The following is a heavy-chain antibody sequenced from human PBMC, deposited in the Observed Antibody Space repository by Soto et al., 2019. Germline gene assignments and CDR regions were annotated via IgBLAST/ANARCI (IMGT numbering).Heavy chain of an antibody. V-gene: IGHV4-34*01. CDR2: INHSGST. J-gene: IGHJ4*02. CDR1: GGSFSGYY. D-gene: IGHD3-3*01. CDR3: ARGARRWLQSLEFGVGSYYFDY. Sequence: SETLSLTCAVYGGSFSGYYWSWIRQPPGKGLEWIGEINHSGSTNYNPSLKSRVTISVDTSKNQFSLKLSSVTAADTAVYYCARGARRWLQSLEFGVGSYYFDYWGQGTLVTVSS.